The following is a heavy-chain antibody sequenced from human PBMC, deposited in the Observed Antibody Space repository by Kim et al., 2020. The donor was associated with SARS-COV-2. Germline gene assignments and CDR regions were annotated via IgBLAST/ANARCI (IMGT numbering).Heavy chain of an antibody. V-gene: IGHV4-4*02. CDR2: T. J-gene: IGHJ6*02. Sequence: TNDNPSLKSRVTISVDKSKNQFSLKLSSVTAADTAVYYCARDLRKDGMDVWGQGTTVTVSS. CDR3: ARDLRKDGMDV.